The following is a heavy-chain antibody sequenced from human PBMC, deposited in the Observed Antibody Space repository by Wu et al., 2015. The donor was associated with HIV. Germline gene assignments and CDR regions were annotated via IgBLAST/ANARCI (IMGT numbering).Heavy chain of an antibody. J-gene: IGHJ4*02. Sequence: QVQLVQSGSQMKKSGASLNVSCQTSGYTFSDYYLHWVRRASGQGLEWMGWMNPNSGNTGYRQRFQGRVTMTRNNSITTAYMELSRLTSEDTAIYYCAVLYDVEGDKAVLDHWGQGTSGHRLL. CDR2: MNPNSGNT. CDR1: GYTFSDYY. CDR3: AVLYDVEGDKAVLDH. D-gene: IGHD3-16*01. V-gene: IGHV1-8*02.